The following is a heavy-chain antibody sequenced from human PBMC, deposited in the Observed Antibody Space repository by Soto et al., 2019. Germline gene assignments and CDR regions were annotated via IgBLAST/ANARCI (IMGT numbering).Heavy chain of an antibody. CDR2: MLYDGKSN. D-gene: IGHD5-12*01. Sequence: PGGSLSLSCAASGFIFTNYGMHWVRQAPGKGLEWVALMLYDGKSNFYADSVKGRFTISRDNSKNTLYLQMNSVRPEDTAVYYCAKDLGGYQYYFVHWGQGALVTVSS. J-gene: IGHJ4*02. CDR3: AKDLGGYQYYFVH. CDR1: GFIFTNYG. V-gene: IGHV3-30*18.